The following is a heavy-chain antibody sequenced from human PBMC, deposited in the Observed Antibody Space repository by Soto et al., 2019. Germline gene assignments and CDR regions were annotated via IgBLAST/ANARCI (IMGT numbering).Heavy chain of an antibody. CDR1: GFTFGDHS. CDR3: VKDRRVPIDFFDS. Sequence: PGGSLILSWLGSGFTFGDHSMHWVRQAPGRGLEFVSAILSHGGSTWYADSMKGRFTISRDNSRNTLYLQMNSLRVEDTATYYCVKDRRVPIDFFDSWGQG. V-gene: IGHV3-64D*06. J-gene: IGHJ4*02. CDR2: ILSHGGST. D-gene: IGHD1-26*01.